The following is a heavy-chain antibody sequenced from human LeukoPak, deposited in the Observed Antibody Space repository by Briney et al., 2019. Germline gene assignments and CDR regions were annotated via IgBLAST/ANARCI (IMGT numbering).Heavy chain of an antibody. D-gene: IGHD1-26*01. CDR1: GFTFSSYW. J-gene: IGHJ3*02. CDR3: ARSYMVGTTTRALDI. CDR2: IKQDGSEK. V-gene: IGHV3-7*01. Sequence: PGGSLRLSCAASGFTFSSYWMSWVRQAPGKGLEWVANIKQDGSEKYYVDSVKGRFTISRDNAKNSLYLQMNSLRAEDTAVYYCARSYMVGTTTRALDIWGQGTMLTVSS.